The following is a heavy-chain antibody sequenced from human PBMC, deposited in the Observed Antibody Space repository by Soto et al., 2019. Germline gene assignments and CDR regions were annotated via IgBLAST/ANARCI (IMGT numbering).Heavy chain of an antibody. Sequence: QVQLVQSGAEVKKPGASVKVSCKASGYTFTGYYMHWVRQAPGQGLEGMGWINPNSGGTNYAQNFQGCAAMTSDTSISTAYMELSRVRSDGTALYYCARCGVSYYSDSSGDPPRGHNLFDPWGQVPLVTVSS. J-gene: IGHJ5*02. CDR1: GYTFTGYY. CDR3: ARCGVSYYSDSSGDPPRGHNLFDP. D-gene: IGHD3-22*01. CDR2: INPNSGGT. V-gene: IGHV1-2*04.